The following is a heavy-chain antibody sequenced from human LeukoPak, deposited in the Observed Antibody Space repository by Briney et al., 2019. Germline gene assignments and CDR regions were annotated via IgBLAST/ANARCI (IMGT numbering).Heavy chain of an antibody. J-gene: IGHJ5*02. Sequence: SETLSLTCTVSGVSISSGSYYWSWIRQPAGKGLEWIGRIYTSGSTNYNPSLKSRVTISVDTSKNQFSLKLSSVTAADTAVYYCAREEDYDFWSGYQNWFDPWGQGTLVPVSS. CDR2: IYTSGST. CDR3: AREEDYDFWSGYQNWFDP. V-gene: IGHV4-61*02. D-gene: IGHD3-3*01. CDR1: GVSISSGSYY.